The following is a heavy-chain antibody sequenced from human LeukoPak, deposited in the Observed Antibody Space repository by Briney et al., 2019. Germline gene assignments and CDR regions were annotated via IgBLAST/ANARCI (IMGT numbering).Heavy chain of an antibody. D-gene: IGHD3-22*01. V-gene: IGHV4-59*08. CDR3: ASSPDYYDSSGYYYVLRD. CDR1: GGSLSSYY. J-gene: IGHJ4*02. Sequence: SETLSLTCTVSGGSLSSYYWSWIRQPPGKGLEWIGYIYYSGSTNYNPSLKSRVTISVDTSKNQFSLKLSSVTAADTAVYYCASSPDYYDSSGYYYVLRDWGQGTLVTVSS. CDR2: IYYSGST.